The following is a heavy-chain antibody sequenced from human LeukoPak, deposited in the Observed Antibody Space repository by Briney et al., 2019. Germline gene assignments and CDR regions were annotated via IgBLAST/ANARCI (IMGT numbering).Heavy chain of an antibody. CDR1: GFTFSSYW. CDR2: IYYSGST. J-gene: IGHJ6*02. D-gene: IGHD3-10*01. Sequence: GSLRLSCAASGFTFSSYWMSWVRQAPGKGLEWIGSIYYSGSTYYNPSLKSRVTISVDTSKNQFSLKLSSVTAADTAVYYCARARGFGEFYYYYGMDVWGQGTTVTVSS. CDR3: ARARGFGEFYYYYGMDV. V-gene: IGHV4-39*07.